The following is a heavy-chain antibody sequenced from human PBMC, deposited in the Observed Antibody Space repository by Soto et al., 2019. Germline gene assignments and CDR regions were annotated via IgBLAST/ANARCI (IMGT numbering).Heavy chain of an antibody. CDR1: GFTVKDAW. Sequence: EIQLVESGGGVVKPGESLTLSCAASGFTVKDAWMHWVRQAPGKGLEWVGLIRSQKDGGATHYAAPVRDRFTISRDDSRNTLYLRMNSLKIEDTAVYYCTQLYRDGPWGQGTLVTVSS. CDR3: TQLYRDGP. V-gene: IGHV3-15*06. D-gene: IGHD3-10*01. CDR2: IRSQKDGGAT. J-gene: IGHJ5*02.